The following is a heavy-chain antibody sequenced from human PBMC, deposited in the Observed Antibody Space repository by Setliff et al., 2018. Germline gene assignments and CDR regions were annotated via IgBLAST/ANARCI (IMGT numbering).Heavy chain of an antibody. CDR1: GYTFTSSG. CDR3: VRGQGPRTVVAIPFDH. V-gene: IGHV1-18*01. J-gene: IGHJ4*02. Sequence: ASVKVSCKASGYTFTSSGISWVRQAPGQGLEWMGWISVYNGYIVYAQKLQGRATMTTDTSTSTAYMELTSLTSDDTALYYCVRGQGPRTVVAIPFDHWGQGTLVTVSS. CDR2: ISVYNGYI. D-gene: IGHD3-22*01.